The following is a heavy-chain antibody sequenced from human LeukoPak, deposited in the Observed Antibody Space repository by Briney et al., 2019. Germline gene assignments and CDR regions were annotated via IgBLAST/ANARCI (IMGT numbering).Heavy chain of an antibody. CDR1: GFTFSSYS. Sequence: PGGSLRLSCVASGFTFSSYSMNWVRQAPGKGLEWVSSISSSSSYIYYADSVKGRFTISRDNAKNSLYLQMNSLRAEDTAVYYCARCTVAGQYYYYYYYMDVWGKGTTVTVSS. J-gene: IGHJ6*03. D-gene: IGHD6-19*01. CDR2: ISSSSSYI. CDR3: ARCTVAGQYYYYYYYMDV. V-gene: IGHV3-21*01.